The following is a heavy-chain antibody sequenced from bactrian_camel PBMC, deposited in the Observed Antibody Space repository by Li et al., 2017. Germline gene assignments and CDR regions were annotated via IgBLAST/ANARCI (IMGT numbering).Heavy chain of an antibody. J-gene: IGHJ4*01. Sequence: HVQLVESGGGSVQPGGSLRLSCAASGFTFSSAGAGMSWVRQAPGKGLEWVSGIFSDGARTYYADSVEGRFTISRDNAEDILYLQMTALEPEDMALYYCAARPLAGNSPIAYDYWGQGTQVTVS. V-gene: IGHV3S7*01. CDR2: IFSDGART. CDR1: GFTFSSAG. CDR3: AARPLAGNSPIAYDY. D-gene: IGHD6*01.